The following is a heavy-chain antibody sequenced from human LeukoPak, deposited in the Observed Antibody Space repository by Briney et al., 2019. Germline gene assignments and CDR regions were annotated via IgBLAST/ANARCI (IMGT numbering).Heavy chain of an antibody. Sequence: SETLSLTCTVSGGSISSYYWSWIRQPPGKGLEWIGYIYYSGSTNYNPSLKSRVTISVDTSKNQFSLKLSSVTAADTAVYYCARGVIAVDSWGQGTLVTVSS. J-gene: IGHJ4*02. V-gene: IGHV4-59*12. D-gene: IGHD6-19*01. CDR2: IYYSGST. CDR1: GGSISSYY. CDR3: ARGVIAVDS.